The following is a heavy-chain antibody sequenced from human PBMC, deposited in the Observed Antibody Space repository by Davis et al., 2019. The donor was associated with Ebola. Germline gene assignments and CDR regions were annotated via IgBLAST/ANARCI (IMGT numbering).Heavy chain of an antibody. V-gene: IGHV3-30*03. CDR3: VTENWYRFES. D-gene: IGHD1/OR15-1a*01. J-gene: IGHJ4*02. Sequence: GESLKIPCAAPGFTFSSYGMHWVRQAPGQGLEWVAVISYDGSNKYYADSVKGRFTISRDNSKNTLYLQMNSLKTEDTAVYYCVTENWYRFESWGQGTLVTVSS. CDR2: ISYDGSNK. CDR1: GFTFSSYG.